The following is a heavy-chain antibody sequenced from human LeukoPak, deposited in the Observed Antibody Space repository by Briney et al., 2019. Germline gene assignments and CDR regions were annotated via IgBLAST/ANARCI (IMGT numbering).Heavy chain of an antibody. CDR1: GFTFSSYG. D-gene: IGHD3/OR15-3a*01. V-gene: IGHV3-30*02. J-gene: IGHJ4*02. CDR2: IRYDGSNK. CDR3: AKVFPGLVDYFDY. Sequence: GGSLRLSCAASGFTFSSYGMHWVRQAPGKGLEWAAFIRYDGSNKYYADSVKGRFTISRDNSKNTLYLQMNSLRAEDTAVYYCAKVFPGLVDYFDYWGQGTLVTVSS.